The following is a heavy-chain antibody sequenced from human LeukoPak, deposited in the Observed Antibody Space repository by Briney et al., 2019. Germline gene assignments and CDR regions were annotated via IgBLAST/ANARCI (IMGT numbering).Heavy chain of an antibody. V-gene: IGHV4-59*01. CDR2: IYYSGST. Sequence: SETLPLTCTVSGGSISSYYWSWIRQPPGKGLEWIGYIYYSGSTNYNPSLKSRVTISVDTSKNQFSLKLSSVTAADTAVYYCARAYYDIYAFDIWGQGTMVTVSS. D-gene: IGHD3-9*01. CDR1: GGSISSYY. CDR3: ARAYYDIYAFDI. J-gene: IGHJ3*02.